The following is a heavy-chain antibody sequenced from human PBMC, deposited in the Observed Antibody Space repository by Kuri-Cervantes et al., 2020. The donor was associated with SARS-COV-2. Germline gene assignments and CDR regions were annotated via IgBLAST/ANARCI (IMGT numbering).Heavy chain of an antibody. CDR3: ARMQELPGVGNYYGMDV. CDR2: IYHSGST. V-gene: IGHV4-4*02. J-gene: IGHJ6*02. CDR1: GGSISSSNW. Sequence: SETLSLTCAGSGGSISSSNWWSWVRQPPGKGLEWIGEIYHSGSTNYNPSLKSRVTISVDTSKNQFSLKLSSVTAADTAVYYCARMQELPGVGNYYGMDVWGQGTTVTVSS. D-gene: IGHD3-10*01.